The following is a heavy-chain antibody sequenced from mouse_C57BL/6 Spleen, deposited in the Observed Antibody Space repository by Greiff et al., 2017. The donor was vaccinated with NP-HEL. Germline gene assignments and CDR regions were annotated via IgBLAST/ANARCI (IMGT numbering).Heavy chain of an antibody. J-gene: IGHJ2*01. V-gene: IGHV3-6*01. Sequence: EVQLQQSGPGLVKPSQSLSLTCSVTGYSITSGYYWNWIRQFPGNKLEWMGYISYDGSNNYNPSLKNRISITRDTSKNQFFLKLNSVTTEDTATYYCARGGGRYYFDYWGQGTTLTVSS. CDR2: ISYDGSN. CDR3: ARGGGRYYFDY. CDR1: GYSITSGYY.